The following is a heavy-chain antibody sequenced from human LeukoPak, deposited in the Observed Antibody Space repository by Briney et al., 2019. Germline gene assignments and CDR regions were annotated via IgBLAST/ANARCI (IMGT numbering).Heavy chain of an antibody. V-gene: IGHV3-48*03. CDR1: GFTFSTYE. Sequence: GGSLRLSCAASGFTFSTYEMSWVRQAPGKGLEWVSYISGSGSTIYYADSVKGRFTISRDNSKNTLYLQMNSLRAEDTAVYYCAKDSFGELAYYFDYWGQGTLVTVSS. CDR3: AKDSFGELAYYFDY. D-gene: IGHD3-10*01. CDR2: ISGSGSTI. J-gene: IGHJ4*02.